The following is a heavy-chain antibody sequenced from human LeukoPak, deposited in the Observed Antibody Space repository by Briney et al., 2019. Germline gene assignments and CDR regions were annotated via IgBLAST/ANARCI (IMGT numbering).Heavy chain of an antibody. J-gene: IGHJ3*02. Sequence: PSETLSLTCTVSGGSISSYYWSWIRQPAGKGLEWIGRIYTSGSTNYNPSLKSRVTMSVDTSKNQFSLKLSSVTAAGTAVYYCARDYFDYGDYVGSWAFDIWGQGTMVTVSS. V-gene: IGHV4-4*07. CDR2: IYTSGST. CDR3: ARDYFDYGDYVGSWAFDI. CDR1: GGSISSYY. D-gene: IGHD4-17*01.